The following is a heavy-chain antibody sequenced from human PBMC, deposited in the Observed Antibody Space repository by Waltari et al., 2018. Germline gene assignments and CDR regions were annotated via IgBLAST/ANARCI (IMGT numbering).Heavy chain of an antibody. Sequence: QLQLQESGPGLVKPSETLSLTCTVSGGSISSSSYYWGWIRQPPGKGLEWIGSIYYSGSTYYNPAPKSRVTISVDTSKNQCSRKLSSVTAADTAVYDCAREAAVAGIPWLDAFDIWGQGTMVTVSS. D-gene: IGHD6-19*01. J-gene: IGHJ3*02. CDR1: GGSISSSSYY. CDR2: IYYSGST. V-gene: IGHV4-39*07. CDR3: AREAAVAGIPWLDAFDI.